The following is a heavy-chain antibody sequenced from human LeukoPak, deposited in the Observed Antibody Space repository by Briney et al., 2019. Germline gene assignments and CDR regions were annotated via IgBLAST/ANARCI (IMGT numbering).Heavy chain of an antibody. CDR1: GYTFTSYG. D-gene: IGHD2-2*01. CDR3: ARDLSIGYCSSTRCYGSDY. V-gene: IGHV1-2*02. Sequence: ASVKVSCKASGYTFTSYGISWVRQAPGQGLEWMGWINPNNGGTNYPQKFQGRVTMTRDTSNSTAYMELSRLTSDDTAVCYCARDLSIGYCSSTRCYGSDYWGQGTLVTVSS. CDR2: INPNNGGT. J-gene: IGHJ4*02.